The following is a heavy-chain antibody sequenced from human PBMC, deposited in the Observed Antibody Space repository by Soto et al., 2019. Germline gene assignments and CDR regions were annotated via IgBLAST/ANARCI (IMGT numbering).Heavy chain of an antibody. CDR2: IDWDDDK. D-gene: IGHD3-3*01. Sequence: SGPTLVNPTPTLTLTCTFSGFSLSTSGMCVSWIRQPPGKALEWLALIDWDDDKYYSTSLKTRLTISKDTSKNQVVLTMTNMDPVDTATYYCARTLQEWLPYYYYGMDVWGQGTTVTGS. CDR1: GFSLSTSGMC. J-gene: IGHJ6*02. V-gene: IGHV2-70*01. CDR3: ARTLQEWLPYYYYGMDV.